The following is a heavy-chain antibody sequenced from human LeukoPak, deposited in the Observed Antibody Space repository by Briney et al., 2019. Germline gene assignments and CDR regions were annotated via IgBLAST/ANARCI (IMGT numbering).Heavy chain of an antibody. D-gene: IGHD6-13*01. CDR2: IYYAGST. V-gene: IGHV4-59*08. CDR1: GGSISGYY. J-gene: IGHJ4*02. CDR3: ARHQVPYSSSQIFDY. Sequence: SETLSLTCTVSGGSISGYYWSWIRQPPGKGLEWIGYIYYAGSTNYNPSLKSRVTISIDTSKNQFSLKLSSVTAADTAVYYCARHQVPYSSSQIFDYWGQGTLVTVSS.